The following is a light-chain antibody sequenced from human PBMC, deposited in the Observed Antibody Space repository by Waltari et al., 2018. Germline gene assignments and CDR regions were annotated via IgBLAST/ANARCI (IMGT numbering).Light chain of an antibody. CDR2: WAS. Sequence: DIVMTQSPDSLTLSLGERATINCKSSQSVLFSSDNKNYLAWYQQKPGQPPKVRIYWASTRASGVPERFSGSGSGTDFTLTISSLQREDAAVYYCQQYYDNPRAFGQGTKVDIK. CDR3: QQYYDNPRA. CDR1: QSVLFSSDNKNY. V-gene: IGKV4-1*01. J-gene: IGKJ1*01.